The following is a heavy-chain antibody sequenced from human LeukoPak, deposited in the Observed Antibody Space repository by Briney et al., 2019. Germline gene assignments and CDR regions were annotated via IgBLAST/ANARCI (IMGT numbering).Heavy chain of an antibody. CDR1: GFTFSNYA. CDR3: ARDSTYYYDSGSSGPHYFDN. CDR2: ISSGGTYE. V-gene: IGHV3-30*01. J-gene: IGHJ4*02. D-gene: IGHD3-10*01. Sequence: GGSLRLSCATSGFTFSNYAMHWVRQAPGKGLEWVSLISSGGTYEYYADSVKGRFTISRDNSKNTLYLQLNSLRAEDTAVYYCARDSTYYYDSGSSGPHYFDNWGQGTLVTVSS.